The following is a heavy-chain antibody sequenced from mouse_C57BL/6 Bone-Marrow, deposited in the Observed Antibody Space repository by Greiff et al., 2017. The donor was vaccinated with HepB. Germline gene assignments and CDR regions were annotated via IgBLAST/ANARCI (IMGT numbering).Heavy chain of an antibody. CDR1: GFTFSDFY. J-gene: IGHJ1*03. CDR3: ARDDCYLYCDV. CDR2: SRNKANDYTT. Sequence: EVMLVESGGGLVQSGRSLRLSCATSGFTFSDFYMEWVRQAPGKGLEWIAASRNKANDYTTEYSASVKGRFIVSRDTSQSILYLQMNALRAEDTAIYYCARDDCYLYCDVWGTGTTVTVSS. V-gene: IGHV7-1*01.